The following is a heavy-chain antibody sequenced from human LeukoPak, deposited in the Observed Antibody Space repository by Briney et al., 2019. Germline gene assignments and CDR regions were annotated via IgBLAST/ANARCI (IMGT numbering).Heavy chain of an antibody. Sequence: ASVKVSCKVSGYTLTELSMHWVRQAPGKGLEWMGGFDPEDGETIYAQKFQGRVTMTEDTSTDTAYMELSSLRSEDTAVYYCARGYNRSGYYRGPNWFDPWGQGTLVTVSS. J-gene: IGHJ5*02. V-gene: IGHV1-24*01. CDR2: FDPEDGET. CDR1: GYTLTELS. CDR3: ARGYNRSGYYRGPNWFDP. D-gene: IGHD3-3*01.